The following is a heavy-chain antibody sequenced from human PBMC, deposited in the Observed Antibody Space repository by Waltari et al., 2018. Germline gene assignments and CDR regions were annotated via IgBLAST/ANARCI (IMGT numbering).Heavy chain of an antibody. Sequence: EVQLLESGGGLVQPGGSLSLSCAASGFTFSSYAMSWVRPAPGKGLEWVSAISGSGGSTYYADSVKGRFTISRDNSKNTLYLQMNSLRAEDTAVYYCAKGSHIVAFDGWGNFDYWGQGTLVTVSS. V-gene: IGHV3-23*01. D-gene: IGHD5-12*01. J-gene: IGHJ4*02. CDR3: AKGSHIVAFDGWGNFDY. CDR1: GFTFSSYA. CDR2: ISGSGGST.